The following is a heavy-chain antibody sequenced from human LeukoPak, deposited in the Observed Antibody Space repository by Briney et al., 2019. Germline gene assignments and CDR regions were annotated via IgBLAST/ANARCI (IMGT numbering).Heavy chain of an antibody. Sequence: GGSLRLSCAASGFTFSSYWMHWVRQAPGKGLVWVSRINSDGSSTGYADSVKGRFTISRDNAEKSLYLQMNSLRAEDTAVYYCARDRGGSYSAIDYWGQGTLVTVSS. D-gene: IGHD2-15*01. J-gene: IGHJ4*02. CDR3: ARDRGGSYSAIDY. V-gene: IGHV3-74*01. CDR2: INSDGSST. CDR1: GFTFSSYW.